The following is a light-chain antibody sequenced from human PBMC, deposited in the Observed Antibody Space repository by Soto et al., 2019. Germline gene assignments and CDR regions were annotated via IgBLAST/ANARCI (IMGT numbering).Light chain of an antibody. Sequence: QSVLTQPASVSGSPGQSITISCTGTSSDVGGYNYVSWYQQHPGKAPKLMIYEVSNRPSGVSNRFSGSKSGNTASLTIYGLQAEDEADYYCSSYTSSSTLVVFGTGTKLTVL. CDR1: SSDVGGYNY. J-gene: IGLJ1*01. CDR3: SSYTSSSTLVV. V-gene: IGLV2-14*01. CDR2: EVS.